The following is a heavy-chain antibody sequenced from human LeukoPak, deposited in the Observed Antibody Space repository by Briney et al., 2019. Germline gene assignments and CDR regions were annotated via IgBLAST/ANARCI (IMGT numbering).Heavy chain of an antibody. J-gene: IGHJ5*02. CDR3: AYTWGRTYDFWSGYYTRNNWFDP. D-gene: IGHD3-3*01. CDR2: IIPIFGTA. V-gene: IGHV1-69*05. Sequence: AASVKVSCKASGGTFSSYAISWVRQAPGRGVEWRGGIIPIFGTANYAQKFQGSVTITTDESTSTAYMGLRSLRYEDTAVYYCAYTWGRTYDFWSGYYTRNNWFDPWGQGTLVTVSS. CDR1: GGTFSSYA.